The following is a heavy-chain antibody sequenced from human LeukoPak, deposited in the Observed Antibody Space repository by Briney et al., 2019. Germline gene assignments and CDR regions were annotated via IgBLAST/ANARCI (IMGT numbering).Heavy chain of an antibody. Sequence: ASVKVSCKTSGSSFTGYFLHWVRQAPGQGLEWMGWIHPNTGGPNYAQRFQGRITMTRDTSISTAFMELNSLTSDDTAVYYCARKGEHYGDYYHWGQGPLVTVSS. J-gene: IGHJ4*01. CDR1: GSSFTGYF. CDR3: ARKGEHYGDYYH. V-gene: IGHV1-2*02. D-gene: IGHD4-17*01. CDR2: IHPNTGGP.